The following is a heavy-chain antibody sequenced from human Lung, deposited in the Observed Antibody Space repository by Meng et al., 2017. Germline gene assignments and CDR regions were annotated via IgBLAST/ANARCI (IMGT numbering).Heavy chain of an antibody. V-gene: IGHV4-34*01. CDR1: GGSFVDYS. Sequence: VLVQQVGTGLLNPSGTLSLTSFVFGGSFVDYSWSWIRQPPGKGLEWIGEINHSGSTNYNPSLESRATISVDTSQNNLSLKLSSVTAADSAVYYCARGPTTMAHDFDYWGQGTLVTVSS. D-gene: IGHD4-11*01. CDR2: INHSGST. CDR3: ARGPTTMAHDFDY. J-gene: IGHJ4*02.